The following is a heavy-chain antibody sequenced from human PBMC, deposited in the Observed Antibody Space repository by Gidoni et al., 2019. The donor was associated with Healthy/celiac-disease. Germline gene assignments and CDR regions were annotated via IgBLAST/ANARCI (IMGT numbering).Heavy chain of an antibody. CDR1: GFTFSSYE. J-gene: IGHJ6*02. CDR2: ISSSGSTI. CDR3: ARGRVYYGMDV. Sequence: EVQLVESGGGLVQPGGSLRLPCAASGFTFSSYEMNWVRQAPGKGLEWVSYISSSGSTIYYADSVKGRFTISRDNAKNSLYLQMNSLRAEDTAVYYCARGRVYYGMDVWGQGTTVTVSS. V-gene: IGHV3-48*03.